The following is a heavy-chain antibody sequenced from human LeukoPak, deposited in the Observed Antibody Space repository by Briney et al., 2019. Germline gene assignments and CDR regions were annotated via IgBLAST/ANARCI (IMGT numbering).Heavy chain of an antibody. J-gene: IGHJ3*01. CDR3: ARVKGVYAFDF. CDR1: GLSVSSNY. V-gene: IGHV3-11*05. CDR2: ISNSGSYT. Sequence: GGSLRLSCVASGLSVSSNYMSWIRQAPGKGLEWVSYISNSGSYTKYADSVKGRFTISRDNAKNSLFLEVNSLRAEDTAVYYCARVKGVYAFDFWGQGTMVTVSS. D-gene: IGHD2-8*01.